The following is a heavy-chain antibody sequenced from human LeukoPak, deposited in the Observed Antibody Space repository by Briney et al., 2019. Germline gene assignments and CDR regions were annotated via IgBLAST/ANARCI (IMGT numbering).Heavy chain of an antibody. J-gene: IGHJ4*02. CDR2: INPSDGTT. CDR1: GYTFTKSDY. V-gene: IGHV1-46*01. CDR3: ARGPTDMDFDY. Sequence: GASVKVSYKASGYTFTKSDYMHWVRQAPGQGLEWMGIINPSDGTTFYAQKFQGRVTMTRDTSTNTVYMELSSLRSEDTAVFYCARGPTDMDFDYWGQGSLVTVSS.